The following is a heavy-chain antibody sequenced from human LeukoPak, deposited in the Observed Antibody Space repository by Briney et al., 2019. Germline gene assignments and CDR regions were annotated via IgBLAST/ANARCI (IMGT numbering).Heavy chain of an antibody. CDR3: ARDSNGSGSKYNWFDP. CDR2: IYTSGST. J-gene: IGHJ5*02. V-gene: IGHV4-4*07. D-gene: IGHD3-10*01. CDR1: GGSISSYY. Sequence: SETLSLTCTVSGGSISSYYWSWIRQPAGKGLEWIGRIYTSGSTNYNPSLKSRVTMSVDTSKNQFSLKLSSVTAADTAVYYCARDSNGSGSKYNWFDPWGQGTLVTVSS.